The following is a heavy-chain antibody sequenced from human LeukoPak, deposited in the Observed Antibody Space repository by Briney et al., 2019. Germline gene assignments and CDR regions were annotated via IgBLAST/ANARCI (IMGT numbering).Heavy chain of an antibody. CDR3: ATNPPGIAVAGNGNFDY. V-gene: IGHV3-9*01. J-gene: IGHJ4*02. D-gene: IGHD6-19*01. CDR1: GFTVDHYA. Sequence: GGSLRLSCAASGFTVDHYAMHWVRQAPGKGLEWISGITWNSDTIGYADSVKGRFTISRDNAKNSLYLQMNSLRTGDTAFYYCATNPPGIAVAGNGNFDYWGQGTLVTVSS. CDR2: ITWNSDTI.